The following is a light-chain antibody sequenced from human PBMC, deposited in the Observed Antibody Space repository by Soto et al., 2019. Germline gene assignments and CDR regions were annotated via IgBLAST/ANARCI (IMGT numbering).Light chain of an antibody. CDR1: SSDVGGYNY. Sequence: QSVLTQPPSASGSPGQAVTISCTGTSSDVGGYNYVSWYQHHPGKAPKLIIYEVYKRPSGVPDRFSGSKSGNTAALTVSGLQVEDEADYYCSSYVGTNSSVFGTGTKHTV. CDR3: SSYVGTNSSV. CDR2: EVY. J-gene: IGLJ1*01. V-gene: IGLV2-8*01.